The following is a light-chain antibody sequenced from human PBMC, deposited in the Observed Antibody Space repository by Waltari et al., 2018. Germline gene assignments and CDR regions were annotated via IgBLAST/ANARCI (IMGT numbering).Light chain of an antibody. J-gene: IGLJ2*01. CDR1: SGHSSYA. V-gene: IGLV4-69*01. CDR2: INSDGSH. CDR3: QTWGTGIVV. Sequence: QLVVTQSPSASASLGASVKLTCTLDSGHSSYAVAWHQQQPKKGPRFLMKINSDGSHRKGDGIPDRFSRSSSGAERSLTISSLQSEDEADYYCQTWGTGIVVFGGGTRLTVL.